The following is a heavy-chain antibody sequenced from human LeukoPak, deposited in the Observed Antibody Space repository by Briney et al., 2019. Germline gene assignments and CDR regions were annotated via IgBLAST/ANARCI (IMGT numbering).Heavy chain of an antibody. D-gene: IGHD5-24*01. J-gene: IGHJ4*02. CDR2: ISWNSGSI. Sequence: GGSLRVSCAASEFTIDDYAMHWVRQAPGKGLEWASSISWNSGSIDYADSVKGRFTISRDNAKNSLYLQMNSLRTEDMALYYCAKGFSRDVYSYFDYWGQGTLVTVSS. CDR3: AKGFSRDVYSYFDY. CDR1: EFTIDDYA. V-gene: IGHV3-9*03.